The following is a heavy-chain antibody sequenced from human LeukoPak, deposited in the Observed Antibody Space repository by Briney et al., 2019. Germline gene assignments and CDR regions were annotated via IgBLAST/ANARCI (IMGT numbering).Heavy chain of an antibody. J-gene: IGHJ4*02. CDR1: GFTFRIYG. Sequence: GGSLRLSCAASGFTFRIYGMHWVRQAPGKGLEWVAVIWYDGSNTYYADSVKGRFTISRDNSKNTLYLQMNSLRAEDTAVYYCAKIRGASYSSGWYFDYWGQGTLVTVSS. V-gene: IGHV3-30*02. CDR3: AKIRGASYSSGWYFDY. CDR2: IWYDGSNT. D-gene: IGHD6-19*01.